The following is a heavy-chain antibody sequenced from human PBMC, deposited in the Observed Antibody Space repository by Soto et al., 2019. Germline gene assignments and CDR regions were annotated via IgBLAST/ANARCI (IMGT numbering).Heavy chain of an antibody. Sequence: GGSLRLSCAASGFTFSSYGMHWVRQAPGKGLEWVAVIWYDGSNKYYADSVKGRFTISRDNSKNTLYLQMNSLRAEDTAVYYCARDRMVAPYDSSGSPPGPWGQGTLVTVSS. J-gene: IGHJ5*02. CDR1: GFTFSSYG. CDR3: ARDRMVAPYDSSGSPPGP. D-gene: IGHD3-22*01. CDR2: IWYDGSNK. V-gene: IGHV3-33*01.